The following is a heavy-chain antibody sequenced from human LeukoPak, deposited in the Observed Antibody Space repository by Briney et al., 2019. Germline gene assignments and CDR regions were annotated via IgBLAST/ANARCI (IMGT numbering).Heavy chain of an antibody. CDR2: MNPNSGNT. CDR3: ARDRFSFGEEFDY. J-gene: IGHJ4*02. D-gene: IGHD3-10*01. CDR1: GYTFTGYY. V-gene: IGHV1-8*02. Sequence: ASVKVSCKASGYTFTGYYMHWVRQAPGQGLEWMGWMNPNSGNTGYAQKFQGRVTMTRNTSISTAYMELSSLRSEDTAVYYCARDRFSFGEEFDYWGQETLVTVSS.